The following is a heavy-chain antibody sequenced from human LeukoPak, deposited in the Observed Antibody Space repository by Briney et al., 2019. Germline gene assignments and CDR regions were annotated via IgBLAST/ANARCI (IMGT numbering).Heavy chain of an antibody. CDR2: FDPEDGET. Sequence: ASVKASCKVSGYTLTELSMHWVRQAPGKGLEWMGGFDPEDGETIYAQKFQGRVTMTEDTSTDTAYMELSSLRSEDTAVYYCATSRWIQLWRNFDYWGQGTLVTVSS. J-gene: IGHJ4*02. CDR1: GYTLTELS. CDR3: ATSRWIQLWRNFDY. V-gene: IGHV1-24*01. D-gene: IGHD5-18*01.